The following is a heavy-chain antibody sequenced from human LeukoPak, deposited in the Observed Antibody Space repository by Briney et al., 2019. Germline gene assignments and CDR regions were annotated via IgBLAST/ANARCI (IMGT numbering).Heavy chain of an antibody. CDR3: AKGNFYHHDPAGYLEEHALDM. Sequence: GGSLRLSCGASGFTLRNYGMTWVRPAPGKGLEWVSIISSAGATTYYAESVKGRFTISRDNSKNTVYLQMYSLRADDTAVYYCAKGNFYHHDPAGYLEEHALDMWGQGTMVTVSS. CDR1: GFTLRNYG. V-gene: IGHV3-23*01. CDR2: ISSAGATT. J-gene: IGHJ3*02. D-gene: IGHD3-9*01.